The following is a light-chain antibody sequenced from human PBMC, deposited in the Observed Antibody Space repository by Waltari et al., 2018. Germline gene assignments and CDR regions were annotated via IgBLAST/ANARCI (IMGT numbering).Light chain of an antibody. V-gene: IGLV2-23*02. CDR2: EIS. CDR3: CSFVGYGIYV. CDR1: NSNVDILHL. Sequence: QSALTQPASVSGSPGQSITISCTAVNSNVDILHLVSWYQHHPGRNPRLLIYEISQRPSGISNRFSGSKSGNTASLTISGLQPEDEADYFCCSFVGYGIYVFGNGTQVSVL. J-gene: IGLJ1*01.